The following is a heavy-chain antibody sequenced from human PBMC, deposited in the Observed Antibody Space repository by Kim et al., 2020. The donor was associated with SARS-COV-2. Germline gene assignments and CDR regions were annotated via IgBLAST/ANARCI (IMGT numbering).Heavy chain of an antibody. CDR1: GFTFSSYG. V-gene: IGHV3-30*03. CDR3: AHLMVTFGGVIAHPTDY. CDR2: ISYDGSNK. J-gene: IGHJ4*02. Sequence: GGSLRLSCAASGFTFSSYGMHWVRQAPGKGLEWVAVISYDGSNKYYADSVKGRFTISRDNSKNTLYLQMNSLRAEDTAVYYCAHLMVTFGGVIAHPTDYWGQGTLVTVSS. D-gene: IGHD3-16*02.